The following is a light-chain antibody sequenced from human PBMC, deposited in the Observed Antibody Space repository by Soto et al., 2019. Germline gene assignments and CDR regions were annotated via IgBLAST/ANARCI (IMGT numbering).Light chain of an antibody. CDR3: QQYYSTPRT. Sequence: DIVMTQSPDSLAVSRGERATINCKSSQSVLYSSNNKNYLAWYQQKPGQPPKLVIYWASTRESGVPDRFSGSGSGTDFSLHISSLQAEDVAVYYCQQYYSTPRTFGQGTKVEIK. J-gene: IGKJ1*01. CDR1: QSVLYSSNNKNY. V-gene: IGKV4-1*01. CDR2: WAS.